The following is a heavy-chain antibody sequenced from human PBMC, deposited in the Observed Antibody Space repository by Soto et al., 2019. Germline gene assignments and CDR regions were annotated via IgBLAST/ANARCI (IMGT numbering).Heavy chain of an antibody. D-gene: IGHD6-13*01. CDR2: INPSGGST. CDR3: ARCSGTSYYYYYGMDV. Sequence: ASVKVSWKASGYTFTSYYMHWVRQAPGQGLEWMGIINPSGGSTSYAQKFQGRVTMTRDTSTSTVYMELSSVTAADTAVYYCARCSGTSYYYYYGMDVWGQGTTVTVSS. CDR1: GYTFTSYY. J-gene: IGHJ6*02. V-gene: IGHV1-46*01.